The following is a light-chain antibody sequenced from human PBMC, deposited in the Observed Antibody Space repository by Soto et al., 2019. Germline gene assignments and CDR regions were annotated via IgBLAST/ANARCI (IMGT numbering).Light chain of an antibody. CDR2: DAS. Sequence: DIQMSQTPSTLSGSVGDRVTITCRASQTISSWLAWYQQKPGKAPKLLIYDASSLESEVPSRFSGSGSGTEFTLTISSMRPDEFATYYCLPYNSYWTFGQGTKVDIK. V-gene: IGKV1-5*01. CDR1: QTISSW. J-gene: IGKJ1*01. CDR3: LPYNSYWT.